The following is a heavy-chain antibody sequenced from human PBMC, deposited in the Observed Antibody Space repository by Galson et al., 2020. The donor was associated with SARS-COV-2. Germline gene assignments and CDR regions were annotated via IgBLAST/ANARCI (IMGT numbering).Heavy chain of an antibody. CDR1: GYTFTGYY. CDR3: AIVATISEVWDY. CDR2: INPNSGGT. V-gene: IGHV1-2*02. D-gene: IGHD5-12*01. Sequence: ASVKVSCKASGYTFTGYYMHWVRQAPGQGLEWMGWINPNSGGTNYAQKFQGRVTMTRDTSISTAYMELSRLRSDDTAVYYCAIVATISEVWDYWGQGTLVTVSS. J-gene: IGHJ4*02.